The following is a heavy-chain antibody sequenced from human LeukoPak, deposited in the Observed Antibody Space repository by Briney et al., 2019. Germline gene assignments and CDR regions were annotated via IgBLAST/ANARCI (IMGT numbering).Heavy chain of an antibody. D-gene: IGHD3-3*01. CDR3: ARQTTIFGVVNLDY. CDR2: IYPGDSDT. Sequence: GESLKISCKGSGYSFTSYWIGWVRQMPGKGLEWMGFIYPGDSDTRYSPSFQGQVTISADKSTSTAYLQWSSLKASDTAMYYCARQTTIFGVVNLDYWGQGTLVTVSS. J-gene: IGHJ4*02. V-gene: IGHV5-51*01. CDR1: GYSFTSYW.